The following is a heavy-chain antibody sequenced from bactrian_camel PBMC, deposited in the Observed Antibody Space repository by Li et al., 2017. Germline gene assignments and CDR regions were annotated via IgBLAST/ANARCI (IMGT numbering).Heavy chain of an antibody. V-gene: IGHV3S1*01. CDR2: IDATGART. D-gene: IGHD4*01. Sequence: VQLVESGGGLVQPGGTLRLSCAASGFPFKHYGMKWSRQAPGKGLDWVATIDATGARTYYSQTAEGRFTISRDNAKNTLYLQLNNLTAEDTAIYYCAKDEGWTLDYAGTQGTQVTVS. CDR1: GFPFKHYG. J-gene: IGHJ4*01.